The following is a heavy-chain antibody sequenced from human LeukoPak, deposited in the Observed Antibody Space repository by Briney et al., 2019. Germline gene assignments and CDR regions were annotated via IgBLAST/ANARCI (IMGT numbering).Heavy chain of an antibody. CDR1: GGTFSSYA. Sequence: GSSVKVSCKASGGTFSSYAISWVRQAPGQGLEWMGRIIPILGIANYAQKFQGRVTITADKSTSTAYMELSSLRPEDTAVYYCARDNILTGYYKGWFDPWGQGTLVTVSS. J-gene: IGHJ5*02. V-gene: IGHV1-69*04. CDR2: IIPILGIA. CDR3: ARDNILTGYYKGWFDP. D-gene: IGHD3-9*01.